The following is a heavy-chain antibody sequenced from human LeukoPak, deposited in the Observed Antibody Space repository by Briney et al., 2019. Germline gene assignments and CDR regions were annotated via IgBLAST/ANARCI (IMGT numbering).Heavy chain of an antibody. J-gene: IGHJ4*02. CDR1: GFTFSNTW. Sequence: PGGSLRLSCVGSGFTFSNTWMNWVRRAPGKGLEWVGRIKTKSEGGTTHYAAHVKGRFTISRDDSKKTIFLQMNSLKIEDTAIYFRAADLDAYNTLDSWGQGALVTVSS. CDR3: AADLDAYNTLDS. D-gene: IGHD5-24*01. V-gene: IGHV3-15*01. CDR2: IKTKSEGGTT.